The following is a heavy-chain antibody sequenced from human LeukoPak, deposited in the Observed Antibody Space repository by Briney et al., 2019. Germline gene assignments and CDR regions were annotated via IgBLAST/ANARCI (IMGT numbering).Heavy chain of an antibody. V-gene: IGHV4-38-2*02. CDR2: IYHSGST. CDR3: ARAERRGAKVGYFDD. J-gene: IGHJ4*02. Sequence: PSETLSLTCTVSGYSISSGYYWGWIRQPPGKGLEWIGSIYHSGSTYYNPALKSRVIISGDTSKHQFSLELRSVTAADTAVFYCARAERRGAKVGYFDDWGQGNLVTVSS. D-gene: IGHD1-26*01. CDR1: GYSISSGYY.